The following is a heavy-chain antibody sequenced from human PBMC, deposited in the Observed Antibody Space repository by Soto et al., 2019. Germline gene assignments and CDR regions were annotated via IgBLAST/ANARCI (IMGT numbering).Heavy chain of an antibody. V-gene: IGHV3-9*01. D-gene: IGHD6-13*01. J-gene: IGHJ4*02. CDR3: AKDLGYSSSWYDRYFDY. CDR2: ISWNSGSM. Sequence: GGSLRLSCAASGFTFDDYAMHWVRQAPGKGLEWVSGISWNSGSMGYADSVKGRFTISRDNAKNSLYLQMNSLRAEDTALYYCAKDLGYSSSWYDRYFDYWGQGTLVTVSS. CDR1: GFTFDDYA.